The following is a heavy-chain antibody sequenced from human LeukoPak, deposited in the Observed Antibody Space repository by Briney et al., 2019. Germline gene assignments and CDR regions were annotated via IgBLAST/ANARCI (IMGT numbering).Heavy chain of an antibody. J-gene: IGHJ3*02. Sequence: ASVKVSCKASGYTFTSYYMHWVRQAPGQGLEWMGIINPSGGSTSYAQKFQGRVTMTRDTSTSTVYMELSSLRSEDTAVYYCAREERYNWDDGDAFDIWGQGTMVTVSP. CDR3: AREERYNWDDGDAFDI. D-gene: IGHD1-1*01. V-gene: IGHV1-46*01. CDR2: INPSGGST. CDR1: GYTFTSYY.